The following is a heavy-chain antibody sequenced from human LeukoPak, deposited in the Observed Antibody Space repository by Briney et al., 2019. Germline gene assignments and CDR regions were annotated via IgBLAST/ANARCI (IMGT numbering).Heavy chain of an antibody. Sequence: SQTLSLTCAISGDSVSSNSAAWNWIRQSPSGGLEWLGRTYYRSKWYKDYAVSVKSRITINPDTSKNQFSLQLNSVTPEDTAVYYCAREAYNWEGDAFDIWGQGTMVTVSS. CDR2: TYYRSKWYK. D-gene: IGHD1-20*01. V-gene: IGHV6-1*01. J-gene: IGHJ3*02. CDR3: AREAYNWEGDAFDI. CDR1: GDSVSSNSAA.